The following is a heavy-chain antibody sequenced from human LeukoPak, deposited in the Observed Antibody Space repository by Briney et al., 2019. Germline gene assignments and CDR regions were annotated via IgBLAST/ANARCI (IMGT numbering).Heavy chain of an antibody. J-gene: IGHJ4*02. D-gene: IGHD1/OR15-1a*01. Sequence: GGSLRLSCAASGFTFSSYGMHWVRQAPGKGLEWVAFIRFDGNNKYSTDSVRGRFTISRDNSKNTLYLQMNSLRAEDTAVYYCAKGEPLEQFDYWGQGTLVTVSS. CDR1: GFTFSSYG. CDR2: IRFDGNNK. CDR3: AKGEPLEQFDY. V-gene: IGHV3-30*02.